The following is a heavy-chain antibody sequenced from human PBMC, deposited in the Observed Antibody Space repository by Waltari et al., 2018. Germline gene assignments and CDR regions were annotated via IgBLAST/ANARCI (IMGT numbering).Heavy chain of an antibody. J-gene: IGHJ4*02. V-gene: IGHV3-30*10. CDR3: ARDDIPGAPDYFNY. D-gene: IGHD2-2*01. Sequence: QVHLVESGGGVVQPGRSLRLSCATSGFTFSSYAMHWVRQAPGKGLEWVAVISLKGGEYYYTDSVRGRFTISRDNSKSTLYLQMNSLRDEETAIYYCARDDIPGAPDYFNYWGQGTLVTVSS. CDR2: ISLKGGEY. CDR1: GFTFSSYA.